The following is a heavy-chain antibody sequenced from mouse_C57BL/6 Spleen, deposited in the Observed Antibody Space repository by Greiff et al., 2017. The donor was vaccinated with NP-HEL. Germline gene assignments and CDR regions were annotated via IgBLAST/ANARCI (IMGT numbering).Heavy chain of an antibody. Sequence: QVHVKQSGAELVKPGASVKLSCKASGYTFTSYWMQWVKQRPGQGLEWIGEIDPSDSYTNYNQKFKGKATLTVDTSSSTAYMQLSSLTSEDSAGEYVAKLTGTWYFDYWGQGTTLTVSS. D-gene: IGHD4-1*01. J-gene: IGHJ2*01. V-gene: IGHV1-50*01. CDR1: GYTFTSYW. CDR2: IDPSDSYT. CDR3: AKLTGTWYFDY.